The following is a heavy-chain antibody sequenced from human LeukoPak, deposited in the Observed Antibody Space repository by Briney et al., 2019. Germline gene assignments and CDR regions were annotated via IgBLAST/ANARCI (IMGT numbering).Heavy chain of an antibody. CDR1: EFTFDDYA. V-gene: IGHV3-43D*03. Sequence: GGSLRLSCAASEFTFDDYAMHWVRHAPGKALKWVSLISWDGDNTYYADSVKGRFTISRDNIKNSLYLQMNSLRPEDTALYYCARPSLRFLEWGGYAFDIWGQGTMVTVSS. D-gene: IGHD3-3*01. CDR3: ARPSLRFLEWGGYAFDI. J-gene: IGHJ3*02. CDR2: ISWDGDNT.